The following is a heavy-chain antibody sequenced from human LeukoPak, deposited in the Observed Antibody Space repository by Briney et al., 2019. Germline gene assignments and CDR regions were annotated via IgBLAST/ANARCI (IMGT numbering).Heavy chain of an antibody. J-gene: IGHJ4*02. V-gene: IGHV3-23*01. D-gene: IGHD2-8*01. CDR1: GFTSSSYA. CDR3: AKARPLYCTNGVCYFDY. Sequence: PRASLRLSCAASGFTSSSYAMSWVRPAPGKGLGWGSAISGSGGSTYYADSVKGRFTISRDNSKNTLYLQMNSLRAEDTAVYYCAKARPLYCTNGVCYFDYWGQGTLVTVSS. CDR2: ISGSGGST.